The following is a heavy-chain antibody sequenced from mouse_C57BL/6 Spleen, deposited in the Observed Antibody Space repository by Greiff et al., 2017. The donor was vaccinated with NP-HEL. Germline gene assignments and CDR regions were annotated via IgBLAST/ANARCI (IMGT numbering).Heavy chain of an antibody. V-gene: IGHV5-4*01. CDR2: ISDGGSYT. CDR3: ARALDYYGSSPFAY. J-gene: IGHJ3*01. CDR1: GFTFSSYA. Sequence: EVQGVESGGGLVKPGGSLKLSCAASGFTFSSYAMSWVRQTPEKRLEWVATISDGGSYTYYPDNVKGRFTISRDNAKNNLYLQMSHLKSEDTAMYYCARALDYYGSSPFAYWGQGTLVTVSA. D-gene: IGHD1-1*01.